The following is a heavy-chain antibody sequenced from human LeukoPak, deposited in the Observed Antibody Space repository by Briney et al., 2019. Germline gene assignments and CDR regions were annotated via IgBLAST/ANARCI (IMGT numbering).Heavy chain of an antibody. V-gene: IGHV3-23*01. CDR1: GFTFSSYW. CDR3: AKGRSLSCFATLDS. CDR2: IGESGDET. D-gene: IGHD2-2*01. Sequence: GGSLRLSCAASGFTFSSYWMSWVRQAPGKGLEWVSVIGESGDETYYADSVKGRFTISSDKSKNTLYLQMDSLRAEDTAVYYCAKGRSLSCFATLDSWGQGALVTASS. J-gene: IGHJ4*02.